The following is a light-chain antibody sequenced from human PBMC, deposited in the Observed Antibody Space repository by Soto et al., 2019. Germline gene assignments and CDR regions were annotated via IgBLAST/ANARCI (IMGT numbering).Light chain of an antibody. Sequence: EIVLTQSPGTLSLSPGERATFSCRASQSVSSNYLAWYQQKPGQAPRLLIYTISIRATGIPARFSGSGSGTDFTLTISSLQSEDFGVYYCQQYNKWWTFGQGTKVDIK. CDR3: QQYNKWWT. V-gene: IGKV3-15*01. CDR1: QSVSSN. J-gene: IGKJ1*01. CDR2: TIS.